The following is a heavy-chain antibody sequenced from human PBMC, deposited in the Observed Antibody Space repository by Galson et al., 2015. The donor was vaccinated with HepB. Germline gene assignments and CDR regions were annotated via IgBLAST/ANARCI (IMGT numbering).Heavy chain of an antibody. Sequence: SVKVSCKASGYTFTSYDINWVRQATGQGLEWMGWMNPNSGNTGYAQKFQGRVTMTRNTSISTAYMELSSLRSEDTAVYYCARGVSGLWLRYYYYGMDVWGQGTTVTVSS. D-gene: IGHD5-18*01. CDR3: ARGVSGLWLRYYYYGMDV. J-gene: IGHJ6*02. CDR1: GYTFTSYD. CDR2: MNPNSGNT. V-gene: IGHV1-8*01.